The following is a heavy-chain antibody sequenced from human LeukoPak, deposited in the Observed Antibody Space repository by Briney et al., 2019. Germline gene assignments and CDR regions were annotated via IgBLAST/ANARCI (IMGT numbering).Heavy chain of an antibody. D-gene: IGHD2-2*01. J-gene: IGHJ3*02. CDR1: GYSFTSYW. CDR3: ARSPLYCSSTSCYPNAFDI. Sequence: GESLKISCKGSGYSFTSYWIGWVRQMPGKGLEWMGIIYPGDSDTRYSPSFRGQVTISADKSISTAYLQWSSLKASDTAMYYCARSPLYCSSTSCYPNAFDIWGQGTMVTVSS. V-gene: IGHV5-51*01. CDR2: IYPGDSDT.